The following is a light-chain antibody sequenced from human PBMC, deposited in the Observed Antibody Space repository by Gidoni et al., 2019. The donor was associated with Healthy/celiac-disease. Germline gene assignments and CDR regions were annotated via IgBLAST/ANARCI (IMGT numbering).Light chain of an antibody. CDR2: LGS. CDR1: QSLLHSIGYNY. CDR3: MQALQTPWT. V-gene: IGKV2-28*01. Sequence: DIVRTQSQLSMPVTPGEPASIPCRSSQSLLHSIGYNYLDWYMQKPGQSPTLLIYLGSNRASGVPDRFSGSGSGTDFPLKFSRVEAEDVGVYYCMQALQTPWTFGQGTKVEIK. J-gene: IGKJ1*01.